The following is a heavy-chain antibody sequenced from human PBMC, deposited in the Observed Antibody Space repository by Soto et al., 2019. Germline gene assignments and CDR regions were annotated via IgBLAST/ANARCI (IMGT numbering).Heavy chain of an antibody. V-gene: IGHV3-30*18. Sequence: QVPLVESGGGVLQPGRSLRLSCAASGFTFSSYGMHWVRQAPGKGQEWVAVISYDGSNKYYADSVKGRFTISRDNSKNALYLQMNSLRAEDTAVYYCAKTTWIESWGQGTLVTVSS. CDR3: AKTTWIES. CDR2: ISYDGSNK. D-gene: IGHD5-12*01. CDR1: GFTFSSYG. J-gene: IGHJ4*02.